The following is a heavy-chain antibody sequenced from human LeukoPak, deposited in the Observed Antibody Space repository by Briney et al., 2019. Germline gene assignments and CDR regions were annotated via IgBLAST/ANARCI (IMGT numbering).Heavy chain of an antibody. D-gene: IGHD3-3*01. CDR2: ISGSGGST. J-gene: IGHJ6*03. V-gene: IGHV3-23*01. Sequence: PGGSLRLSCAASGFTFSSYAMSWVRQAPGKGLEWVSAISGSGGSTYYADSVKGRFTISRDNSKNTLYLQMNSLRAEDTAVYYCAKYFGVAHTLYYYYYMDVWGKGTTVTVSS. CDR1: GFTFSSYA. CDR3: AKYFGVAHTLYYYYYMDV.